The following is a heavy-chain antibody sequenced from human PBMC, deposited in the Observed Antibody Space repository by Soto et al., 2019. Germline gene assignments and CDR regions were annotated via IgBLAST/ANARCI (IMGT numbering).Heavy chain of an antibody. CDR3: ARGEWFLRGYGMDV. J-gene: IGHJ6*02. D-gene: IGHD3-3*01. CDR2: IYNGGSP. Sequence: QVQLQESVPGLVKASETLSLTCTVSGGSISTDYWSWIRQPPGKRLEYIGFIYNGGSPNYSPSLESRVTISPDTSKNQFSLTLSSVTAADTAVYYCARGEWFLRGYGMDVWGRGTTVTVS. CDR1: GGSISTDY. V-gene: IGHV4-59*01.